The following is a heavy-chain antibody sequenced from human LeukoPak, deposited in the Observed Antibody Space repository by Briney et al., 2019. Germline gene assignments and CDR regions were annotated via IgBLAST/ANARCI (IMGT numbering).Heavy chain of an antibody. D-gene: IGHD3-22*01. CDR2: ISSSSSYI. Sequence: GGSLRLSCAASGFTFSSYSMNWVREAPGKGLEWVSSISSSSSYIYYADSVKGRFTISRDNAKNSLYLQMNSLRAEDTAVYYCARSSGGHDAFDIWGQGTMVTVSP. CDR1: GFTFSSYS. J-gene: IGHJ3*02. V-gene: IGHV3-21*01. CDR3: ARSSGGHDAFDI.